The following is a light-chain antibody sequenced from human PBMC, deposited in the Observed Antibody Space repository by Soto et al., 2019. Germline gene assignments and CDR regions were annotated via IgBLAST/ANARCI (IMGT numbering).Light chain of an antibody. V-gene: IGKV3-11*01. Sequence: IVLTQAAGTLSLSPGERATLSCRASQSVSSNYLAWYQQKPGQAPRLLIYGASNRATGIPARFSGSGSGTDFTLTISSLEPEDFAVYYCQQRSNWITFGQGTRLEIK. CDR1: QSVSSNY. J-gene: IGKJ5*01. CDR2: GAS. CDR3: QQRSNWIT.